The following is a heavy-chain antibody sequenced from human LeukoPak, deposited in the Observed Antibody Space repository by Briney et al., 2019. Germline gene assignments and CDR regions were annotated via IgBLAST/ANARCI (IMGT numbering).Heavy chain of an antibody. CDR3: ARGSQYGQYYYFDY. CDR2: ISAYNSNT. J-gene: IGHJ4*02. Sequence: ASVKVSCKASGYTFANYGIIWVRQAPGQGLEWMGWISAYNSNTNYAQTLQGRVTMTTDTSTRTAYMELRSLRSDDTAVYYCARGSQYGQYYYFDYWGKGTLVTVSS. V-gene: IGHV1-18*01. CDR1: GYTFANYG. D-gene: IGHD2-8*01.